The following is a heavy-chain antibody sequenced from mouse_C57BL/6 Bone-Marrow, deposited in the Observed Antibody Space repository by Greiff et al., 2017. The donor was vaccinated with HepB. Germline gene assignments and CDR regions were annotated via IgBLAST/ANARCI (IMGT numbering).Heavy chain of an antibody. CDR1: GYSITSGYY. V-gene: IGHV3-6*01. CDR3: ARRGLLRFAWFAY. J-gene: IGHJ3*01. CDR2: ISYDGSN. D-gene: IGHD1-1*01. Sequence: EVKLVESGPGLVKPSQSLSLTCSVTGYSITSGYYWNWIRQFPGNKLEWMGYISYDGSNNYNPSLKNRISITRDTSKNQFFLKLNSVTTEDTATYYCARRGLLRFAWFAYWGQGTLVTVSA.